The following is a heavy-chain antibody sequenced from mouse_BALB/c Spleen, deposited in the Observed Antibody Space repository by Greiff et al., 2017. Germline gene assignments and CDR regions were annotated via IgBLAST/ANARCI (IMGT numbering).Heavy chain of an antibody. Sequence: QVQLQQSGPSLVQPSQSLSITCTVSGFSLTSYGVHWVRQSPGKGLEWLGVIWRGGSTDYNAAFMSRLSITKDNSKSQVFFKMNSLQADDTAIYYCAKNRGNYGKDLYYFDYWGQGTTLTVSS. J-gene: IGHJ2*01. CDR2: IWRGGST. D-gene: IGHD2-1*01. V-gene: IGHV2-5-1*01. CDR3: AKNRGNYGKDLYYFDY. CDR1: GFSLTSYG.